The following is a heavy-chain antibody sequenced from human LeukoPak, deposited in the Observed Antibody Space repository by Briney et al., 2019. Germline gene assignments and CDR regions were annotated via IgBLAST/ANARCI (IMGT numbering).Heavy chain of an antibody. J-gene: IGHJ5*02. CDR3: ARHEGSCTNGVCYTPRFDP. CDR2: IYYSGST. V-gene: IGHV4-59*08. D-gene: IGHD2-8*01. Sequence: SETLSLTCTLSGGSISSYYWSWIRQPPGKGLEWIGYIYYSGSTNYNPSLKSRVTISVDTSKNQFSLKLSSVTAADTAVYYCARHEGSCTNGVCYTPRFDPWGQGTLVTVSS. CDR1: GGSISSYY.